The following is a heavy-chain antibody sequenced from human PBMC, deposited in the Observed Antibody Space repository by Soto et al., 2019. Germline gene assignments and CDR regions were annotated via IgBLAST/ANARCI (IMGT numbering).Heavy chain of an antibody. D-gene: IGHD3-3*01. CDR2: IYYSGST. J-gene: IGHJ4*02. Sequence: SETLSLTCTVSGGSISSGGYYWSWIRQHPGKGLEWIGYIYYSGSTYYNPSLKSRVTISVDTSKNQFSLKLSFVTAADTAVYYCARGVRFLEWSLYSFDYWGQGTLVTVSS. V-gene: IGHV4-31*03. CDR3: ARGVRFLEWSLYSFDY. CDR1: GGSISSGGYY.